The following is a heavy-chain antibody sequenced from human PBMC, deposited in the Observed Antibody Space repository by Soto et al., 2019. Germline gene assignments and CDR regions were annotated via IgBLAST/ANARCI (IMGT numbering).Heavy chain of an antibody. Sequence: QVQLVQSGAEVKKPGASVKVSCKASGYTFTSYGITWVRQAPGQGLEWMGWISAYNGNTNYAQKLQGRVTMTTDTSKSTAYMELRSLRSDDTAVYYCARDENRGYYYDSSGTDFGYWGQGTLVTVSS. CDR3: ARDENRGYYYDSSGTDFGY. CDR1: GYTFTSYG. V-gene: IGHV1-18*04. J-gene: IGHJ4*02. D-gene: IGHD3-22*01. CDR2: ISAYNGNT.